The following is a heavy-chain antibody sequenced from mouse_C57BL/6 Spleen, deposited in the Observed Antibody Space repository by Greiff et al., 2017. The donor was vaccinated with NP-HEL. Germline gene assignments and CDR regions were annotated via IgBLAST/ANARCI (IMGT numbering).Heavy chain of an antibody. V-gene: IGHV1-53*01. J-gene: IGHJ3*01. CDR3: ARPDGYSAWFAY. D-gene: IGHD2-3*01. CDR2: INPSNGGT. CDR1: GYTFTSYW. Sequence: QVHVKQPGTELVKPGASVKLSCKASGYTFTSYWMHWVKQRPGQGLEWIGNINPSNGGTNYNEKFKSKATLTVDKSSSTAYMQLSSLTSEDSAVYYCARPDGYSAWFAYWGQGTLVTVSA.